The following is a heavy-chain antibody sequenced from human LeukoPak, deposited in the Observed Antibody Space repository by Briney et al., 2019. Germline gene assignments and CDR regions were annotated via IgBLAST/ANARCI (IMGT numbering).Heavy chain of an antibody. D-gene: IGHD2-2*01. J-gene: IGHJ3*02. CDR1: GGSFSGYY. V-gene: IGHV4-34*01. Sequence: SETLSLTCAVYGGSFSGYYWSWIRQPPGKGLEWIGEINNSGSTNYKPSLKSRVTMSGDTSKNQFSLKLSSVTAADTAVYYCARGDCSYASCYHIGAFDIWGQGTMVTVSS. CDR2: INNSGST. CDR3: ARGDCSYASCYHIGAFDI.